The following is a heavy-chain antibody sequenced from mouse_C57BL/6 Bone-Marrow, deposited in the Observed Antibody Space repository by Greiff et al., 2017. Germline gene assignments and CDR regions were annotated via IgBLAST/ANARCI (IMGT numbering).Heavy chain of an antibody. CDR2: INPSSGYT. CDR3: ARSTVVAPQYWYFDV. Sequence: QVQLKESGAELARPGASVKMSCKASGYTFTSYTMHWVKQRPGQGLEWIGYINPSSGYTKYNQKFKDKATLTADKSSSTAYMQLSSLTSEDSAVYYCARSTVVAPQYWYFDVWGTGTTVTVSS. J-gene: IGHJ1*03. D-gene: IGHD1-1*01. CDR1: GYTFTSYT. V-gene: IGHV1-4*01.